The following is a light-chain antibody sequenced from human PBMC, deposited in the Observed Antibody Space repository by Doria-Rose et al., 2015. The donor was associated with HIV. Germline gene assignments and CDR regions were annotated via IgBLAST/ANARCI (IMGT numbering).Light chain of an antibody. CDR1: QGIGSD. CDR2: RAS. Sequence: QSQATLSVSPGERATLSCRASQGIGSDSAWYQQKPGQAPSLLIYRASIRATGIPPRFTGGRSGTEFTLTIGSLQSEDFAVYFCQQYSQWPPYTFGQGAKLEVK. J-gene: IGKJ2*01. CDR3: QQYSQWPPYT. V-gene: IGKV3-15*01.